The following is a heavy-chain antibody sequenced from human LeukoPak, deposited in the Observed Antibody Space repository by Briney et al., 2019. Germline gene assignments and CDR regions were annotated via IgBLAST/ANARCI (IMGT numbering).Heavy chain of an antibody. J-gene: IGHJ3*02. D-gene: IGHD5-12*01. V-gene: IGHV4-39*01. CDR3: ARVAGYGAFDI. Sequence: SETLSLTCTVSGGSISSRSYYWGWIRQPPGKGLEWIGSIYYSGSTYYNPSLKSRVTISVDTSKNQFSLKLSSVTAADTAVYYCARVAGYGAFDIWGQGTMVTVSS. CDR1: GGSISSRSYY. CDR2: IYYSGST.